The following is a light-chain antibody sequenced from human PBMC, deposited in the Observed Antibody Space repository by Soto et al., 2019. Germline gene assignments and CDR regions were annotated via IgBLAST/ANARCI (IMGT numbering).Light chain of an antibody. Sequence: QSALTQPASVSGSPGQSITISCAGTSRDVGAYNYVSWYQQYPGKAPRLMIYEVSKRPSGVPDRFSGSKSGNTASLTVSGLQAEDEADYYCSSYAGSNNLYVFGTGTKVTVL. CDR2: EVS. J-gene: IGLJ1*01. CDR3: SSYAGSNNLYV. CDR1: SRDVGAYNY. V-gene: IGLV2-8*01.